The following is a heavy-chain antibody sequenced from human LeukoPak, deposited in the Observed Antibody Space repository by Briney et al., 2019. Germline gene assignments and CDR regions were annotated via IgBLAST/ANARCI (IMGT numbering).Heavy chain of an antibody. J-gene: IGHJ4*02. Sequence: GGSLRLSCAASGFTFSSYSMNWVRQAPGKGLEWVSSISSSSSYIYYADSVKGRFTISRDNAKNSVYLQIHNLRAEDTAVYYCARDLGWLQSDYWGQGTLVTVSS. CDR1: GFTFSSYS. D-gene: IGHD5-24*01. CDR3: ARDLGWLQSDY. V-gene: IGHV3-21*01. CDR2: ISSSSSYI.